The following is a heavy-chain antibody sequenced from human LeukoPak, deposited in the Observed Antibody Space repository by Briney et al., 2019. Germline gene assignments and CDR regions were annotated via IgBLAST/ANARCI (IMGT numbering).Heavy chain of an antibody. CDR3: ATPPGYCTSTSCEDP. V-gene: IGHV3-48*03. CDR1: GFTFSSYE. Sequence: PGGSLRLSCAASGFTFSSYEMNWVRQAPGKGLEWVSYISSSGSTIYYADSVKGRFTISRDNAKNSLYLQTNSLRAEDTAVYYCATPPGYCTSTSCEDPWGQGTLVTVSS. J-gene: IGHJ5*02. D-gene: IGHD2-2*01. CDR2: ISSSGSTI.